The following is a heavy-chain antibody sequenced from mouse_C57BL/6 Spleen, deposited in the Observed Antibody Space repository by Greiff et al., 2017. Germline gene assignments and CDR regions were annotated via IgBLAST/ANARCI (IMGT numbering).Heavy chain of an antibody. V-gene: IGHV5-4*03. CDR1: GFTFSSYA. Sequence: EVKVVESGGGLVKPGGSLKLSCAASGFTFSSYAMSWVRQTPEKRLEWVATISDGGSYTYYPDNVKGRFTISRDNAKNNLYLQMSHPKSEDTAMYYCARLSYWYFDVWGTGTTVTVSS. J-gene: IGHJ1*03. CDR3: ARLSYWYFDV. CDR2: ISDGGSYT.